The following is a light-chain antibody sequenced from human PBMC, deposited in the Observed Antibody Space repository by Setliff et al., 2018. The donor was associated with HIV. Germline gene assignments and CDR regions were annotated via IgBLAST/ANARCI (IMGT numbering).Light chain of an antibody. CDR1: SSNIGAGYD. CDR3: QSYDSSLSGFV. J-gene: IGLJ1*01. Sequence: QSVLTQPPSVSGAPGQRVTISCTGSSSNIGAGYDVHWYQQLPGTAPKILIYGNSNRPSGVPDRFSGSKSGTSASLAITGLQAEGEADYYCQSYDSSLSGFVFGSGTKV. CDR2: GNS. V-gene: IGLV1-40*01.